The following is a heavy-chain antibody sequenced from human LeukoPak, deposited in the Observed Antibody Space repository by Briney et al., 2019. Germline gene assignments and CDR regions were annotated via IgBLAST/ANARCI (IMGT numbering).Heavy chain of an antibody. CDR3: ARVAGWHWFDP. Sequence: PGGSLRLSCAASGFPLRSYDMTWVRQAPGRGLEWVSSIRPSGDNTYYGDSVKGHFTISRDNSKNTVYLEMNNMRVDDTAVYYCARVAGWHWFDPWGQGTLVTVSS. J-gene: IGHJ5*02. CDR1: GFPLRSYD. D-gene: IGHD6-19*01. CDR2: IRPSGDNT. V-gene: IGHV3-23*01.